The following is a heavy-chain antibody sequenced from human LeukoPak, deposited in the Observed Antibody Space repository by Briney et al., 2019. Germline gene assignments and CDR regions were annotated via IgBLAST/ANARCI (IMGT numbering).Heavy chain of an antibody. V-gene: IGHV4-31*03. CDR3: AREDHDYFAMDV. J-gene: IGHJ6*02. CDR1: GGSINSGGYH. CDR2: IYYRGNT. Sequence: SETLSLTCTVSGGSINSGGYHWSWIRQHPGKGLEWLGYIYYRGNTHYNSSLKSRVTISVDTSKNQFSLKLNSVTAADSAVYYCAREDHDYFAMDVWGQGTTVTVSS.